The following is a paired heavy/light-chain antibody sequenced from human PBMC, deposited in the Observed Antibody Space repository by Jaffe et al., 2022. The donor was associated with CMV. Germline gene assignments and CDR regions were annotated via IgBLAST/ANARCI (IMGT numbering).Light chain of an antibody. CDR3: SSFTTTSSRWV. Sequence: QSALTQTASVSGSPGQSITISCTGTSSDVGGYNSVSWYQQHPGRAPKVMIFDVNDRPSGVSNRFSGSKSGNTAYLTISGLQAQDEADYYCSSFTTTSSRWVFGGGTKLTVL. CDR1: SSDVGGYNS. CDR2: DVN. J-gene: IGLJ3*02. V-gene: IGLV2-14*03.
Heavy chain of an antibody. CDR1: GFTFRNFG. J-gene: IGHJ4*02. CDR2: IWYDGINK. Sequence: QVQLVESGGGVVQPGRSLRLSCAASGFTFRNFGMHWIRQAPGKGLEWLAVIWYDGINKYYADSVKGRFTISRDNSGNTLFLQMNSLRAEDTAMYYCAREHDYWGQGTPVTVSS. CDR3: AREHDY. V-gene: IGHV3-33*08.